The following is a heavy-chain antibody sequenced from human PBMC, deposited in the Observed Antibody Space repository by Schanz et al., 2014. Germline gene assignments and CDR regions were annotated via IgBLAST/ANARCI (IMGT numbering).Heavy chain of an antibody. Sequence: EVQLVESGGGLIQPGGSLRLSCAVSGFTVNTNYMSWVRQAPGKGLEWISSMYINSGSTQCADSVKGRFIISRDSTKSAIVNKTMSLKTKSTGVYDRAMYWGVNGKNLAFDFWGQGTMVTVSS. CDR1: GFTVNTNY. V-gene: IGHV3-53*01. D-gene: IGHD2-21*01. CDR3: AMYWGVNGKNLAFDF. J-gene: IGHJ3*01. CDR2: MYINSGST.